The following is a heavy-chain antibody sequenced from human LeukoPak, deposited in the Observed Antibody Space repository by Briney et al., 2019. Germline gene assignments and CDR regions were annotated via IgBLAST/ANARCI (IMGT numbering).Heavy chain of an antibody. CDR2: IYPGDSET. CDR3: ARLNIPPFGYYYGMDV. V-gene: IGHV5-51*01. J-gene: IGHJ6*02. Sequence: GESLKISCKGSGYSFPTYWIAWVRQMPGKGLEWMGTIYPGDSETEYSPSFQGQVTMSADMSTRTASLQWARLKASDTAMYYCARLNIPPFGYYYGMDVWGQGTTVTVSS. CDR1: GYSFPTYW. D-gene: IGHD3-16*01.